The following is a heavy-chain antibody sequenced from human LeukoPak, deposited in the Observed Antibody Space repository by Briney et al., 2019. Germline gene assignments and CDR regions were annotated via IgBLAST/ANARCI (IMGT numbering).Heavy chain of an antibody. D-gene: IGHD3-9*01. Sequence: ASVKVSCKASGYTFTSYDINWVRQATGQGLEWMGWMNPNSGNTGYAQKFQGRVTMTRNTSISTAYMELSSLRSEDTAVYYCVRGNYDIKTDFQHWGQGTLVTVSS. CDR2: MNPNSGNT. J-gene: IGHJ1*01. CDR3: VRGNYDIKTDFQH. V-gene: IGHV1-8*01. CDR1: GYTFTSYD.